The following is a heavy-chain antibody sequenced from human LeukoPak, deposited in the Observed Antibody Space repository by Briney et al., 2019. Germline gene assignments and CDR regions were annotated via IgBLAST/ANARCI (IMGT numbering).Heavy chain of an antibody. D-gene: IGHD6-13*01. Sequence: SETLSLTCAVYGGSVSGYYWSWIRQPPGKGLEWIGEINHSGSTNYNPSLKSRVTISVDTSKNQFSLKLSSVTAADTAVYYCTWSSSRNYYYGMDVWGKGTTVTVSS. V-gene: IGHV4-34*01. J-gene: IGHJ6*04. CDR2: INHSGST. CDR3: TWSSSRNYYYGMDV. CDR1: GGSVSGYY.